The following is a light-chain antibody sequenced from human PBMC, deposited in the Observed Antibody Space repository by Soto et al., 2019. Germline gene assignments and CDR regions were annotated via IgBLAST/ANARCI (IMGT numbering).Light chain of an antibody. J-gene: IGKJ5*01. Sequence: EIVLPQSPGTLSLSPGERATLSCRASQSVSIYLAWYQQRPGQAPRLLIYDASNRATGIPARFSGSGSGTDFTLTISSLEPEDFAVYYCQQRSNWPPITFGQGTRLEN. CDR3: QQRSNWPPIT. CDR2: DAS. V-gene: IGKV3-11*01. CDR1: QSVSIY.